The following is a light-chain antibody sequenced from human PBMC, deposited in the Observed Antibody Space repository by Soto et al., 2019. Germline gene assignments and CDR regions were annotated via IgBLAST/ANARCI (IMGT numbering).Light chain of an antibody. V-gene: IGLV3-21*02. CDR3: QVWDTTNPVI. CDR2: DDG. Sequence: SYELAQPPSVSVAPGQTARITCGGNNIEIKSVHWYQQKPGQAPVLVVYDDGDRTTGIPERFSGSKSGNPATLTTSRVEAGDEADYYCQVWDTTNPVIFGGGTK. J-gene: IGLJ2*01. CDR1: NIEIKS.